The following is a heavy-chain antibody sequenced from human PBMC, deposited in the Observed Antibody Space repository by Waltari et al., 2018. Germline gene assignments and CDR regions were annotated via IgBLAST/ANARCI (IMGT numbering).Heavy chain of an antibody. CDR2: LYHSRSI. Sequence: QVQLQGSGPGLVKPSETLSRTCAVSGYATRSASLWGWIRHPPGKVLEWIGSLYHSRSISSHPSLKNRVDLSFAASKSQFPLKLISVTAADTAVYFCARGNYEFWSAHAFDIWGQGTMVAVSS. V-gene: IGHV4-38-2*01. J-gene: IGHJ3*02. CDR1: GYATRSASL. D-gene: IGHD3-3*01. CDR3: ARGNYEFWSAHAFDI.